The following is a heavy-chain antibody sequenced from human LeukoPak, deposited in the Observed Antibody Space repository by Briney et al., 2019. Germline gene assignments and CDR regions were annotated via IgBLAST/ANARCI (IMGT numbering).Heavy chain of an antibody. CDR2: ISGSGGST. CDR3: AKTRPLDSSSWSHGDY. J-gene: IGHJ4*02. D-gene: IGHD6-13*01. CDR1: GFTSSSYA. Sequence: PGRSLRLSCAASGFTSSSYAMSWVRQAPGKGLEWVSAISGSGGSTYYGDSVKGRFTISRDNSKNTLYLQMNSLRAEDTAVYYCAKTRPLDSSSWSHGDYWGQGTLVTVSS. V-gene: IGHV3-23*01.